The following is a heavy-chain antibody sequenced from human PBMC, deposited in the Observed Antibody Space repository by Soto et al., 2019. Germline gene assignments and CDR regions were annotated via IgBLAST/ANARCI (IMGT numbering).Heavy chain of an antibody. CDR2: IWYDGSNK. Sequence: GGSLRLSCAASGFTFSSYGMHWVRQAPGKGLEWVAVIWYDGSNKYYADSVKGRFTISGDNSKNTLYLQMNSLRAEDTAVYYCARDPAYYDILTSMAFDIWGQGTMVTVSS. CDR3: ARDPAYYDILTSMAFDI. CDR1: GFTFSSYG. D-gene: IGHD3-9*01. J-gene: IGHJ3*02. V-gene: IGHV3-33*01.